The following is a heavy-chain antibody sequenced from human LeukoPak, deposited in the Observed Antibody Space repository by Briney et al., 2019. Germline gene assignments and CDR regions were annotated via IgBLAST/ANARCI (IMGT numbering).Heavy chain of an antibody. J-gene: IGHJ4*02. CDR2: IKQDGSEK. CDR1: GFTFSSHW. D-gene: IGHD3-22*01. V-gene: IGHV3-7*02. CDR3: ARVRVYYYDSSGYNPPYYFDY. Sequence: GGSLRLSCAASGFTFSSHWMRWVRQAPGEGLEWVANIKQDGSEKYYVDSVKGRFTISRDNAKNSLHLQMNSLRAEDTAVYYCARVRVYYYDSSGYNPPYYFDYWGQGTLVTVSS.